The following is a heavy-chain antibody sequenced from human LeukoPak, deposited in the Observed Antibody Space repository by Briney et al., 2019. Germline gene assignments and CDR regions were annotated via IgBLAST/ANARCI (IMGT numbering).Heavy chain of an antibody. D-gene: IGHD6-6*01. CDR2: IRYDGGNK. CDR1: GFTFSSYG. J-gene: IGHJ4*02. CDR3: AKDPDSISSGGSDY. Sequence: GGSLRLSCAASGFTFSSYGMHWVRQAPGKGLEWVAFIRYDGGNKYYADSVKGRFTISRDNSKNTLYLQMNSVRGEDTAVYYCAKDPDSISSGGSDYWGQGTLVTVSS. V-gene: IGHV3-30*02.